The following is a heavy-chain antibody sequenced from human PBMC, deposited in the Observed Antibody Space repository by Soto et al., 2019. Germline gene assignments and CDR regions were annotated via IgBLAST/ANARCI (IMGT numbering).Heavy chain of an antibody. J-gene: IGHJ5*02. Sequence: ASVKVSCKASGYTFTSYAMHWVRQAPGQRLEWMGWINADNGNTKYSQKFQGRVTMTTDTSTSTAYMELRSLRSDDTAVYYCARVVVVVAGDNWFDPWGQGTLVTVSS. CDR3: ARVVVVVAGDNWFDP. CDR1: GYTFTSYA. V-gene: IGHV1-3*01. CDR2: INADNGNT. D-gene: IGHD2-15*01.